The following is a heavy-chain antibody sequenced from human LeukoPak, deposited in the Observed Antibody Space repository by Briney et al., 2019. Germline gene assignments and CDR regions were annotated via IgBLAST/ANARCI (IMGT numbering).Heavy chain of an antibody. CDR1: EYTFTGYY. J-gene: IGHJ4*02. V-gene: IGHV1-2*02. CDR3: ARGRGGRYYFDY. Sequence: ASVKVSCKASEYTFTGYYLHWVRQAPGQGLEWMGWINPHSGDTDYAQKFQGRVTMTRDTSISTAYMELSRLRSDDTAVYYCARGRGGRYYFDYWGQGTLVTVSS. CDR2: INPHSGDT. D-gene: IGHD3-16*01.